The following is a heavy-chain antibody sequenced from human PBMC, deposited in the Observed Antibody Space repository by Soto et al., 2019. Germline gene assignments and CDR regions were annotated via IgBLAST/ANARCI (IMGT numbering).Heavy chain of an antibody. Sequence: GESLKISCKGSGYSFTTYWIGWVRQMPGKGLEWMGIIYPGDSDTRYSPSFQGQVTISVDKSISTAYLQWSSLKASDTAMYYCARVDAEPIAARPVNYWGQGTLVTVPQ. CDR2: IYPGDSDT. CDR3: ARVDAEPIAARPVNY. J-gene: IGHJ4*02. CDR1: GYSFTTYW. V-gene: IGHV5-51*01. D-gene: IGHD6-6*01.